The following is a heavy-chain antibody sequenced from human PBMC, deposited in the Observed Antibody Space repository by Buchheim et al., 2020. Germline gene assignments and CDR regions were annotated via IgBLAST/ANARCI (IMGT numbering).Heavy chain of an antibody. J-gene: IGHJ4*02. D-gene: IGHD3-22*01. CDR2: INHSGST. V-gene: IGHV4-34*01. Sequence: QVQLQQWGAGLLKPSETLSLTCAVYGGSFSGYYWSWIRQPPGKGLEWIGEINHSGSTNYNPSLKSRVTISVDTSKNQFSLKLSSVTAADTAVYYCARGRGYYDSSGYYYGNYFDYWGQGTL. CDR1: GGSFSGYY. CDR3: ARGRGYYDSSGYYYGNYFDY.